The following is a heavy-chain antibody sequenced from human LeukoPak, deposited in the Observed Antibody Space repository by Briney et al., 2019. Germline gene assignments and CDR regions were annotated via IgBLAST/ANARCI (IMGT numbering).Heavy chain of an antibody. CDR3: ARVNLAAAGLWFGP. V-gene: IGHV3-21*01. Sequence: GGSLRLSCAASGFTFSSYSMNWVRQAPGKGLEWVSSISSSSSYIYYADSVKGRFTISRDNAKNSLYLQMNSLRAEDTAVYYCARVNLAAAGLWFGPWGQGTLVTVSS. J-gene: IGHJ5*02. CDR2: ISSSSSYI. CDR1: GFTFSSYS. D-gene: IGHD6-13*01.